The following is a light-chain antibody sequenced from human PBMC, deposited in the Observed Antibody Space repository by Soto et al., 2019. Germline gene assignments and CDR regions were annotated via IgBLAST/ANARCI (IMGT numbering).Light chain of an antibody. CDR3: QQSYSTPYT. CDR2: DAS. CDR1: QSMSNY. V-gene: IGKV1-39*01. Sequence: DVQMAQSPSSLCASVGDRVTITCRASQSMSNYLNWYQHKPGKAPTLLIYDASSLESGVPSRFSGSGSGTDFTLTISRLQPEAFATSYCQQSYSTPYTFGQGTRLEIK. J-gene: IGKJ5*01.